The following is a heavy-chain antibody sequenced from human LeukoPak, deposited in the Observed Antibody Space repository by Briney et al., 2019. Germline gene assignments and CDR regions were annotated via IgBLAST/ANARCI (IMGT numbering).Heavy chain of an antibody. D-gene: IGHD3-9*01. CDR1: GFTFSSYA. Sequence: PGGSLRLSCAASGFTFSSYAMHWVRQAPGKGLEWVAVIWYDGSNKYYADSVKGRFTISRDNSKNTLYLQMNSLRAEDTAVYYCAKGQPRDYDILTGYPRDHFDYWGQGTLVTVSS. J-gene: IGHJ4*02. V-gene: IGHV3-33*06. CDR3: AKGQPRDYDILTGYPRDHFDY. CDR2: IWYDGSNK.